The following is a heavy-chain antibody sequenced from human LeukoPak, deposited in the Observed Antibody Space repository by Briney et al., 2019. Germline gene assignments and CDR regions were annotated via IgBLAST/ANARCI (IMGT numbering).Heavy chain of an antibody. D-gene: IGHD2-2*01. CDR2: IGTSSSTHI. Sequence: GGSLRLSCAASGFTFSSYSMNWVRQAPGKGLEWVSSIGTSSSTHIYYADSVRDRFTISRDNAKNSLSLQMNSLRGEDTAVYYCAREGPVDCSSTSCYADYWGQGTLVTVSS. CDR1: GFTFSSYS. V-gene: IGHV3-21*01. J-gene: IGHJ4*02. CDR3: AREGPVDCSSTSCYADY.